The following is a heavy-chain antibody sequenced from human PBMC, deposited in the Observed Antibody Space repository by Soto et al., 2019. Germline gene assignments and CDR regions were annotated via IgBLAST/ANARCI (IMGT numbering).Heavy chain of an antibody. CDR1: GRTLSEIS. D-gene: IGHD3-16*01. CDR3: ATDEGDSFNLNYDSMDV. CDR2: FDPEYGKT. V-gene: IGHV1-24*01. Sequence: QVQLVQSGAEVKKPGASVKVSCKVSGRTLSEISIHWVRQAPGRGPEWMGGFDPEYGKTTYAQKFQGRFTMTEDTSTDTAYMELSSLRSDDTAVYYCATDEGDSFNLNYDSMDVWGKGSTVTVSS. J-gene: IGHJ6*03.